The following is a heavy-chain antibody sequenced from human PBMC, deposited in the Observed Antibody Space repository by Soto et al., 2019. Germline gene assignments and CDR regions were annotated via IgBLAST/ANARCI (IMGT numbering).Heavy chain of an antibody. CDR1: GYAFSFG. V-gene: IGHV1-18*01. D-gene: IGHD3-10*01. Sequence: QVQLVQSGAEVKKPGASVKVSCQTSGYAFSFGFSWVRQAPGQGLEWMGWISASDGSTNSAPKFRGRISMTTDTSTNTAYMDLLSLTSDDTAVYFCATYYFGSGSYYRFDNWGQGTLVTVSS. J-gene: IGHJ4*02. CDR2: ISASDGST. CDR3: ATYYFGSGSYYRFDN.